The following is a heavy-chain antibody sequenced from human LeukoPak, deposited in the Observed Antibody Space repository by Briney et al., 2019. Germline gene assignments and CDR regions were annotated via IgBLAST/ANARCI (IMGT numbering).Heavy chain of an antibody. D-gene: IGHD6-13*01. CDR1: GFTVSTNH. CDR3: TRDTSRIALAGY. J-gene: IGHJ4*02. V-gene: IGHV3-66*01. CDR2: IYNGGSI. Sequence: GGSLRLSCAASGFTVSTNHMSWVRQAPGKGLEWVSVIYNGGSIYYADFVKGRFTVSRDNSKNTLYLQMNNLRAEDTAVYYCTRDTSRIALAGYWGQGTLVIVSS.